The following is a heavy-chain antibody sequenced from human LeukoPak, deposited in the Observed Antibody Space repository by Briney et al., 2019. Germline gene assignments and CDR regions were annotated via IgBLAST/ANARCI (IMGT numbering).Heavy chain of an antibody. J-gene: IGHJ5*02. Sequence: GGSLRLSCAVSGFIFSSYAMTWVRQAPGKGLEWVSVISGNGGTTLYAASVKGRFTISRDNSKNTLYLQMNSLRVEDTALYYCAKDIECSSTTCHREWFDPWGQGTRVTVSA. CDR3: AKDIECSSTTCHREWFDP. V-gene: IGHV3-23*01. CDR1: GFIFSSYA. D-gene: IGHD2-2*02. CDR2: ISGNGGTT.